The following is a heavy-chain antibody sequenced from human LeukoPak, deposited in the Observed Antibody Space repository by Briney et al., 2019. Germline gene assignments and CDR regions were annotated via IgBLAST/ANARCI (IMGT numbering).Heavy chain of an antibody. CDR2: ISSSSSYI. CDR1: GFTFSSYA. D-gene: IGHD3-10*01. CDR3: ARGTRGSGKYYFDY. Sequence: GGSLRLSCAASGFTFSSYAMSWVRQAPGKGLEWVSSISSSSSYIYYADSVKGRFTISRDNAKNSLYLQMNSLRAEDTAVYYCARGTRGSGKYYFDYWGQGTLVTVSS. V-gene: IGHV3-21*01. J-gene: IGHJ4*02.